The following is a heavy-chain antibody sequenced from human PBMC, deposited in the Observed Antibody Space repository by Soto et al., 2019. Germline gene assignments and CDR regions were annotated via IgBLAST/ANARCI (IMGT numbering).Heavy chain of an antibody. V-gene: IGHV1-18*01. CDR3: ARVGSGYDLYYFDY. CDR2: ISAYNDNT. CDR1: GYTFISYG. D-gene: IGHD5-12*01. J-gene: IGHJ4*02. Sequence: QVQLVQSGAEVKKPGASVKVSCKASGYTFISYGISWVRQAPGQGLEWMGWISAYNDNTHYAQRLQGRVTMTTDTSTSTAYMELRSLRSDDTAVYSCARVGSGYDLYYFDYWGQGTLVTVSS.